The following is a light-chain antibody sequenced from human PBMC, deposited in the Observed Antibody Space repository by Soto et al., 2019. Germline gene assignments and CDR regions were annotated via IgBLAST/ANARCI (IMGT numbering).Light chain of an antibody. Sequence: EIVMTQSPATLSLSPGERATLSCRASQTIDNTLAWYQRKPGQAPRLLIYDISNRAAGVPARFSGSGSGTEFSFTVTSLQSEDFAVYYCQQYDQWPITFGQGTRLEIK. CDR2: DIS. CDR3: QQYDQWPIT. V-gene: IGKV3-15*01. J-gene: IGKJ5*01. CDR1: QTIDNT.